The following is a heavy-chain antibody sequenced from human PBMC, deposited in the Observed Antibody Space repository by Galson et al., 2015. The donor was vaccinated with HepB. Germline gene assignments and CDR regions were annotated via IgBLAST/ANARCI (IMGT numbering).Heavy chain of an antibody. CDR2: ISGSGGST. D-gene: IGHD3-10*01. V-gene: IGHV3-23*01. CDR1: GFTFSSYA. Sequence: SLRLSCAASGFTFSSYAMSWVRQAPGKGLEWVSAISGSGGSTYCADSVKGRFTISRDNSKNTLYLQMNSLRAEDTAVYYCAKPLKELITMVRGVIIPDGMDVWGQGTTVTVSS. CDR3: AKPLKELITMVRGVIIPDGMDV. J-gene: IGHJ6*02.